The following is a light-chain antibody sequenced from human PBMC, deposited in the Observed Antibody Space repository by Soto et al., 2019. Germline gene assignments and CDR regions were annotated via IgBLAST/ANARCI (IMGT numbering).Light chain of an antibody. V-gene: IGLV2-14*01. CDR2: EVS. CDR3: SSYTSSSTPYV. J-gene: IGLJ1*01. Sequence: QSVLTQPASVSGSPGQSITFSCTGTSSDVGGYNYVSWYQQHPGKAPKLMIYEVSNRPSGVSNRFSGSKSGNTASLTISGLQAEDEADYYCSSYTSSSTPYVFGTGTKLTVL. CDR1: SSDVGGYNY.